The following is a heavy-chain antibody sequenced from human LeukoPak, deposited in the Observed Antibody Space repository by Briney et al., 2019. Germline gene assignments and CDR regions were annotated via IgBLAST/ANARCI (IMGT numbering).Heavy chain of an antibody. CDR3: GRSGRYRPSDL. CDR1: GFILSDHC. J-gene: IGHJ5*02. CDR2: TRNKANSYTT. V-gene: IGHV3-72*01. D-gene: IGHD1-26*01. Sequence: PGGSLRLSCAASGFILSDHCIDWVRQAPGQGLEWVVRTRNKANSYTTEYAASVKGRFTISRDDPKNLLYLQMNSLKSEDTAVYYCGRSGRYRPSDLWGQGTLVTVSS.